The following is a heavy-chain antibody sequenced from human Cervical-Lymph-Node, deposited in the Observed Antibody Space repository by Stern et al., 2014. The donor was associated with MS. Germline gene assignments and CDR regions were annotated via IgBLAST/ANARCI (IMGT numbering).Heavy chain of an antibody. J-gene: IGHJ4*02. D-gene: IGHD2-15*01. CDR2: IIPIYGTP. CDR3: ARPRGFCSGNSCPFDY. V-gene: IGHV1-69*01. Sequence: VHLVESGAEVKKPGSSVKVSCKASGGTFSSYAISWVRQAPGQGLEWMGGIIPIYGTPNYAQKFQGRVTITADESTTTAYMELSSLRSDDTAVYYCARPRGFCSGNSCPFDYWGQGTLVTVSS. CDR1: GGTFSSYA.